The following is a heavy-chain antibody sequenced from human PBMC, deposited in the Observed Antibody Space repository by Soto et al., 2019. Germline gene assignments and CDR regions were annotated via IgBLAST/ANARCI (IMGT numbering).Heavy chain of an antibody. CDR3: ARDQNCISTSCYPLWH. D-gene: IGHD2-2*01. CDR1: GFTVSTYH. Sequence: GGSLRLSCAASGFTVSTYHMSWVRQAPGKGLEWVSVIYTTGSADFADSVKVRFTISRDNSKNTLYLQMNSLRAEDTAVYYCARDQNCISTSCYPLWHWGQGTLVTVSS. V-gene: IGHV3-66*01. CDR2: IYTTGSA. J-gene: IGHJ4*02.